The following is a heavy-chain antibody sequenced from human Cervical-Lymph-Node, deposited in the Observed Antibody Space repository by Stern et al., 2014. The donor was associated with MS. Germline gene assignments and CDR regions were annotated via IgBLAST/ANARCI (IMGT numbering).Heavy chain of an antibody. Sequence: DQLVESGAEVKKPGASVKVSCKASGYTFTGYYMHWVRQAPGQGLEWMGWINPNSGGENYAQKFQGWVTMTRDTSISTAYMELSRLRSDDTAVYYCARDQSRRDYSYGMDVWGQGTTVTVSS. J-gene: IGHJ6*02. D-gene: IGHD5-12*01. CDR3: ARDQSRRDYSYGMDV. V-gene: IGHV1-2*04. CDR2: INPNSGGE. CDR1: GYTFTGYY.